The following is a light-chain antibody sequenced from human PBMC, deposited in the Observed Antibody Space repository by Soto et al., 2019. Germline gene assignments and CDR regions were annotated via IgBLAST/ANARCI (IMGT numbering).Light chain of an antibody. J-gene: IGKJ1*01. CDR1: QSISSW. Sequence: DIQMTQSPSTLSASVGDRVTITCRASQSISSWLAWYQQKPGKAPKLLIYDASSLESGVPPRFSGSGSATEFTLTISSLQPDDFATYYCQHYNSYPWTFGQGTKVEIK. CDR2: DAS. V-gene: IGKV1-5*01. CDR3: QHYNSYPWT.